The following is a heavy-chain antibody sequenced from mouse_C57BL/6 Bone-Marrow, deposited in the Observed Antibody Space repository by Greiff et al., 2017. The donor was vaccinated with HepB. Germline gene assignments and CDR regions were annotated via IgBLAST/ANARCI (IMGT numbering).Heavy chain of an antibody. Sequence: QLQQSGAELVRPGASVKLSCKASGYTFTDYYINWVKQRPGQGLEWIARIYPGSGNTYYNEKFKGKATLTAEKSSSTAYMQLSSLTSEDSAVYFCAIYPWFAYWGQGTLVTVSA. J-gene: IGHJ3*01. CDR1: GYTFTDYY. CDR2: IYPGSGNT. V-gene: IGHV1-76*01. CDR3: AIYPWFAY. D-gene: IGHD2-3*01.